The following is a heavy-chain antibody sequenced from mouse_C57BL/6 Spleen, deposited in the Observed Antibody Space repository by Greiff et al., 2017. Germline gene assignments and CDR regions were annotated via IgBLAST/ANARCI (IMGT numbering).Heavy chain of an antibody. CDR1: GYSFTDYN. J-gene: IGHJ4*01. CDR2: INPNYGTT. CDR3: ARSGLRRDYYAMDY. D-gene: IGHD2-4*01. Sequence: VQLKESGPELVKPGASVKISCKASGYSFTDYNMNWVKQSNGKSLEWIGVINPNYGTTSYNQKFKGKATLTVDQSSSTAYMQLNSLTSEDSAVYYCARSGLRRDYYAMDYWGQGTSVTVSS. V-gene: IGHV1-39*01.